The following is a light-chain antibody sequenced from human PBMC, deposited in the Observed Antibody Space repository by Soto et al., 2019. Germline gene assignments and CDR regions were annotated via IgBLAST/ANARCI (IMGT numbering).Light chain of an antibody. CDR1: QSVDNY. V-gene: IGKV3-11*01. CDR3: QQRSNRPRFT. J-gene: IGKJ3*01. CDR2: DVS. Sequence: EIVLTQSASTLSLSAGERATLSCGASQSVDNYLAWYQQKPGQAPRLLIYDVSNRATGTPARFSGSGSGTDFTLSISSLEPEDFAVYYCQQRSNRPRFTFGPGTKVDIK.